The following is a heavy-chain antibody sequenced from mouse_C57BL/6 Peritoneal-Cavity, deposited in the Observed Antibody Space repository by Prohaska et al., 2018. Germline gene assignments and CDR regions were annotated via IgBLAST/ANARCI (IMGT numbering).Heavy chain of an antibody. CDR3: ARGANWDSFDY. D-gene: IGHD4-1*01. Sequence: LQQSGPELVKPGASVKMSCKASGYTFTDYNMHWVKQSHGKSLEWIGYINPNNGGTSYNQKFKGKATLTVNSSSSTAYMELRSLTSEESAVYYCARGANWDSFDYWGQGTTLTVST. CDR2: INPNNGGT. V-gene: IGHV1-22*01. J-gene: IGHJ2*01. CDR1: GYTFTDYN.